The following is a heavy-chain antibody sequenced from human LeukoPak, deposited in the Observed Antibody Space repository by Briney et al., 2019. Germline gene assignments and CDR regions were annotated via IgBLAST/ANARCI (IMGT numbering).Heavy chain of an antibody. D-gene: IGHD6-13*01. V-gene: IGHV1-8*01. Sequence: EASVKVSCKASRYTFTSYDINWVRQATGQGLEWMGWMNPNSGNTGYAQKFQGRVTMTRNTSISTAYMELSSLRSEDTAVYYCARGRGSSWWQDLDYWGQGTLVTVSS. CDR3: ARGRGSSWWQDLDY. CDR1: RYTFTSYD. J-gene: IGHJ4*02. CDR2: MNPNSGNT.